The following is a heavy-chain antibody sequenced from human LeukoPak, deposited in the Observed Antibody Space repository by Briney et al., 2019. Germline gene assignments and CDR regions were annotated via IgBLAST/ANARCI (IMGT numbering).Heavy chain of an antibody. CDR2: IYYTGSA. V-gene: IGHV4-59*08. CDR3: ARTGYYGSGGYQWNEKNDY. Sequence: SETLSLTCTVSVGSISSYYWSWIRQPPGKGLEWIGYIYYTGSANYNPSLRGRVTISVDTSNNQFSLNLSSVTAADTAVYYCARTGYYGSGGYQWNEKNDYWGQGILVTVSS. CDR1: VGSISSYY. J-gene: IGHJ4*02. D-gene: IGHD3-10*01.